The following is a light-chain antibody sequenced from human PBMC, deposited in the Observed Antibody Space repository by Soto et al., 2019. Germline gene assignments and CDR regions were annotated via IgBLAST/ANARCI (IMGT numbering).Light chain of an antibody. CDR3: QQYTNWPPET. CDR2: GAS. V-gene: IGKV3-15*01. CDR1: QSVSSN. J-gene: IGKJ1*01. Sequence: EIGMTQSPGTLSVSPGERATLSCRASQSVSSNLAWYQHKPGQAPRLLIYGASTRATGIPARFSGSGSGTEFTLTISSLQPEDFAVYYCQQYTNWPPETFGQGTKVDIK.